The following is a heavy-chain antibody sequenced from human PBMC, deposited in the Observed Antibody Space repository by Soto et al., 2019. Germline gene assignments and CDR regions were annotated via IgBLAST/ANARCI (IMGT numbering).Heavy chain of an antibody. D-gene: IGHD4-17*01. CDR2: ISFDGTKK. V-gene: IGHV3-30-3*01. CDR3: AREDDYGYRYINYGLDV. J-gene: IGHJ6*02. Sequence: GGSLRLSCAASGFTFNIYALHWVRQSPGKGLEWVAVISFDGTKKYYSDSVKGRFTISRDNLKNTLYLQMNNLRVEDAALYFCAREDDYGYRYINYGLDVWGQGTTVTVSS. CDR1: GFTFNIYA.